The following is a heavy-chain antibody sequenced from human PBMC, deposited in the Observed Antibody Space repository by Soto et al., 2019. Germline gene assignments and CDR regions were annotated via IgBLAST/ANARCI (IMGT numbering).Heavy chain of an antibody. D-gene: IGHD3-3*02. CDR3: ARDIMPRLGFYQCGMDV. CDR2: ISSSGTAI. V-gene: IGHV3-48*02. Sequence: AGGSLRLSCAVSGFTFSSYSMNWVRQAPGKGLEWVSYISSSGTAIYSADSEKGRFTISRDNAKNSLYLQMNSLRDEDTAVYYCARDIMPRLGFYQCGMDVWGQGTTVTVSS. CDR1: GFTFSSYS. J-gene: IGHJ6*02.